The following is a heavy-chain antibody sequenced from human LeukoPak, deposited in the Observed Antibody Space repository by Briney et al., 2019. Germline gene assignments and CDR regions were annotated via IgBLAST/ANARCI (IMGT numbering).Heavy chain of an antibody. CDR3: AKDGGTHFDH. J-gene: IGHJ4*02. CDR2: ISSSGTTI. CDR1: GFTLSSYG. D-gene: IGHD1-26*01. Sequence: QPGGSLRLSCAASGFTLSSYGMSWVRQAPGKGLEWVSYISSSGTTISYAQSVKGRFTITRDNAQNSLTLHMNTLRADDTAVYYCAKDGGTHFDHWGQGTLVTVSS. V-gene: IGHV3-48*01.